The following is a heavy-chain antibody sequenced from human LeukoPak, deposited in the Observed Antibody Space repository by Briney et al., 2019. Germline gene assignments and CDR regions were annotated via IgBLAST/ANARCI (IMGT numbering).Heavy chain of an antibody. V-gene: IGHV3-9*01. D-gene: IGHD3-3*01. J-gene: IGHJ4*02. Sequence: GRSLRLSCAASGFTFDDYAMPWVRQAPGKGLEWVSGISWNSGSIGYADSVKGRFTISRDNAKNSLYLQMNSLRAEDTALYYCAKDNYRNYDFWSGYGFDYWGQGTLVTVSS. CDR1: GFTFDDYA. CDR2: ISWNSGSI. CDR3: AKDNYRNYDFWSGYGFDY.